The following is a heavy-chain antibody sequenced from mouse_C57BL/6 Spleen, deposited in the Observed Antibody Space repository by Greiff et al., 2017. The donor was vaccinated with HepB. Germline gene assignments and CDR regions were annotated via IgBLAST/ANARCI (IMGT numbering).Heavy chain of an antibody. J-gene: IGHJ1*03. CDR3: GRGYGSSYEPPLYWYFDV. V-gene: IGHV1-53*01. Sequence: QVQLQQPGTELVKPGASVKMSCKASGYTFTSYWMHWVKQRPGQGLEWIGNINPSNGGTNYNEKFKSKATLTVDKSSSTAYMQLSSLTSEDSAVYYCGRGYGSSYEPPLYWYFDVWGTGTTVTVSS. CDR2: INPSNGGT. D-gene: IGHD1-1*01. CDR1: GYTFTSYW.